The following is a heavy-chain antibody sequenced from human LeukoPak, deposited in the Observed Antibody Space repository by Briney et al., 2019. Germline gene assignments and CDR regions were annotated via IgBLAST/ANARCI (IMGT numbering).Heavy chain of an antibody. D-gene: IGHD3-10*01. V-gene: IGHV4-59*01. CDR2: VYDSGST. CDR3: ARGDCGWSQTHF. Sequence: SETLSLTCTVSGVSISSYYWNWIRQPPGRGLEWIGYVYDSGSTNYNPSLKSRVTISVDTSKNQFSLKLNSVTAADTAVYYCARGDCGWSQTHFWGQGILVTVSS. J-gene: IGHJ4*02. CDR1: GVSISSYY.